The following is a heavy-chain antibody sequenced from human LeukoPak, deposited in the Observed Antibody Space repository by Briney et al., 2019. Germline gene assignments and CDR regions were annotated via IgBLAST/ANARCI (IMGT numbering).Heavy chain of an antibody. Sequence: GASVKVSCKASGYTFTGYYMHWVRQAPGQGLEWMGWINPNSGGTNYAQKFQGRVTMTRDTSISTAYMELRSLRSDDTAVYYCARDQGGPNWFDPWGQGTLVTVSS. CDR3: ARDQGGPNWFDP. V-gene: IGHV1-2*02. D-gene: IGHD1-26*01. CDR2: INPNSGGT. CDR1: GYTFTGYY. J-gene: IGHJ5*02.